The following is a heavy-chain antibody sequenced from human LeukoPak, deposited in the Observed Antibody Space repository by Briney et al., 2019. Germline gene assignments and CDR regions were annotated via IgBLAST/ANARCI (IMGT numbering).Heavy chain of an antibody. CDR3: ARATIFGVVIEY. D-gene: IGHD3-3*01. V-gene: IGHV4-59*01. CDR2: IYYSGST. Sequence: SETLSLTCTVSGGSISGYYWSWIRQPPGKGLEWIGYIYYSGSTNYNPSLKSRVTISVDTSKSQFSLMLNSVTAADTAVYYCARATIFGVVIEYWGQGTLVTVSP. J-gene: IGHJ4*02. CDR1: GGSISGYY.